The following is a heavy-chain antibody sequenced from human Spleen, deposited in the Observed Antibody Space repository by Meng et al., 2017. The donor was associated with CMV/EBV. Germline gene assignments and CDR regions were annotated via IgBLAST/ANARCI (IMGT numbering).Heavy chain of an antibody. Sequence: GESLKISCAASGFTFSTYALNWVRQAPGKGLEWVAVISYDGTNKYYADSVKGRFTISRDNSKNTLYLQMNSLRAEDTAVYYCARDFDIVARPNYSYGMDVWGQGTTVTVSS. CDR1: GFTFSTYA. CDR3: ARDFDIVARPNYSYGMDV. V-gene: IGHV3-30*04. CDR2: ISYDGTNK. D-gene: IGHD5-12*01. J-gene: IGHJ6*02.